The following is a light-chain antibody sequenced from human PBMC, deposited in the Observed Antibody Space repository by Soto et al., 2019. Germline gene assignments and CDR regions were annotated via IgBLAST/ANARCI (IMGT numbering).Light chain of an antibody. CDR1: SSDVGGYNH. Sequence: QSALTQPRSVSGSPGQSVTISCTGTSSDVGGYNHVSWYQQHPGKAPKLMISDVSKRPSGVPDRFSGSKSGNTASLTISGLQVEDEADYYCCSFSRSFTDYVLGSGTQLTVL. V-gene: IGLV2-11*01. J-gene: IGLJ7*01. CDR2: DVS. CDR3: CSFSRSFTDYV.